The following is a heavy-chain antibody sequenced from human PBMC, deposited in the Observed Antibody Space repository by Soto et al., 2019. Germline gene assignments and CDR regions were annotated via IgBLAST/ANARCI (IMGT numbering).Heavy chain of an antibody. D-gene: IGHD1-26*01. J-gene: IGHJ4*02. Sequence: EVQLLESGGGLVQPGGSLRLSCAASGFTFSNSAMSWVRQAPGKGLEWVSVISGIGGRTNYADSVKGRFTISRDNSKNRRELHTNRLRVEVTGVYYCATETRWELRGGYYFDFWGQGTLVTVSS. V-gene: IGHV3-23*01. CDR3: ATETRWELRGGYYFDF. CDR2: ISGIGGRT. CDR1: GFTFSNSA.